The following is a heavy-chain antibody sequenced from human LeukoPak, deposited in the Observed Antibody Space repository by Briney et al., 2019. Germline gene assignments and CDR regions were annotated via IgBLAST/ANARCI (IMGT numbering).Heavy chain of an antibody. V-gene: IGHV4-38-2*01. CDR1: GYSISSGYY. CDR2: IYDSGNT. CDR3: ARRGSRSRIWTLENNWFDP. Sequence: SETLSLTCAVSGYSISSGYYWGWIRQPPGKGLEWVGSIYDSGNTYYKPSLKSRVTISVDTSKNQISMKLSSVTAADTAVYYCARRGSRSRIWTLENNWFDPGGEGTLVTVSS. D-gene: IGHD6-6*01. J-gene: IGHJ5*02.